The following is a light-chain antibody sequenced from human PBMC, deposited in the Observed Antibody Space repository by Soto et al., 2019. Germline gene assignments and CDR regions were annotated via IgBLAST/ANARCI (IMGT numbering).Light chain of an antibody. CDR1: SSDIGAFTF. V-gene: IGLV2-14*03. CDR2: DVN. J-gene: IGLJ1*01. Sequence: QSALTQPASVSGSPGQSITISCTGTSSDIGAFTFVSWYQQHPGKVPKLMIFDVNRRPSGVSDRCSCSKSGNTACLTISGLQAEDDGDYYCSSYSSSSTHVFGSGTKLTVL. CDR3: SSYSSSSTHV.